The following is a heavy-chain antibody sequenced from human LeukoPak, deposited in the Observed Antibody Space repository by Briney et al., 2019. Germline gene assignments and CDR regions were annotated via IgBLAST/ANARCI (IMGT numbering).Heavy chain of an antibody. J-gene: IGHJ6*02. D-gene: IGHD2-2*01. CDR1: GYTFTSYG. V-gene: IGHV1-18*01. CDR3: VRGGVHCSSISCYSMDV. Sequence: ASVKVSCKASGYTFTSYGITWVRQAPGQGLEWVGWISPYNGNTNYAQKVQGRVTMTTDTPTSTAYMELRSLRSDDTAVYYCVRGGVHCSSISCYSMDVWGQGTTVTVSS. CDR2: ISPYNGNT.